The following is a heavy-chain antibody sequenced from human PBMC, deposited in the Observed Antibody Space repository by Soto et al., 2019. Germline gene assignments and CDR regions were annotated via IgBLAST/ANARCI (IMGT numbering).Heavy chain of an antibody. J-gene: IGHJ4*02. CDR3: ARDPWGADY. CDR2: IYSGGST. D-gene: IGHD3-16*01. CDR1: GFTVSTKY. Sequence: EVQLVESGGGLVQPGGSLRLSCAASGFTVSTKYMSWVRQAPGKGLEWVTVIYSGGSTFYADSVRGRFTISRDNSKNTVNLQMNSLRAEDTAVYYCARDPWGADYWSQGTLVTVSS. V-gene: IGHV3-66*01.